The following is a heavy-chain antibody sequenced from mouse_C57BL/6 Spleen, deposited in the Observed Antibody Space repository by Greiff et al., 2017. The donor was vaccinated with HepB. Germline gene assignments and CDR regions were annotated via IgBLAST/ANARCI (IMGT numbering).Heavy chain of an antibody. Sequence: QVQLKQSGAELARPGASVKLSCKASGYTFTSYGISWVKQRTGQGLEWIGEIYPRSGNTYYNEKFKGKATLTADKSSSTAYMELRSLTSEDSAVYFCARYGDGYLNAMDYWGQGTSVTVSS. CDR3: ARYGDGYLNAMDY. CDR2: IYPRSGNT. V-gene: IGHV1-81*01. J-gene: IGHJ4*01. CDR1: GYTFTSYG. D-gene: IGHD2-3*01.